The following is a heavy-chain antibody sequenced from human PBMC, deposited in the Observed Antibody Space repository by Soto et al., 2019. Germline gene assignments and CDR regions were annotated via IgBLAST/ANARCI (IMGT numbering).Heavy chain of an antibody. CDR3: ARDRSAGNYFYYGMDV. CDR1: GFTFSSYG. CDR2: IWYDGSNK. V-gene: IGHV3-33*01. D-gene: IGHD1-1*01. J-gene: IGHJ6*02. Sequence: PGGSLRLSCAASGFTFSSYGMHWVRQAPGKGLEWVAVIWYDGSNKYYADSVKGRFTISRDNSKNMLYLQMNSVRVEDTAVHFCARDRSAGNYFYYGMDVWGQGTTVTVSS.